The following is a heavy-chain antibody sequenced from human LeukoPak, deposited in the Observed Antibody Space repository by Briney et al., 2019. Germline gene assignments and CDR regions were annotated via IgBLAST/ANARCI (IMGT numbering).Heavy chain of an antibody. CDR1: GFTFDDYA. J-gene: IGHJ6*02. CDR3: AKGDTMVLTDYYYGMDV. Sequence: PGRSLRLSCAASGFTFDDYAMHWVREAPGKGLEWVSGISWNSGSIGYADSVKGRFTISRDNAKNSLYLQMNSLRAEDTALYYCAKGDTMVLTDYYYGMDVWGQGTTVTVSS. CDR2: ISWNSGSI. D-gene: IGHD4/OR15-4a*01. V-gene: IGHV3-9*01.